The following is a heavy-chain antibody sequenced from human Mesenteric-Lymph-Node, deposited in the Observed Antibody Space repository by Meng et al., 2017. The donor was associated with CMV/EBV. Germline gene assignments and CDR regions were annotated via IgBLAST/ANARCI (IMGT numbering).Heavy chain of an antibody. V-gene: IGHV5-51*01. CDR3: ARHRPYFDVLTGYYNVLGYYGMDV. CDR1: GYSFTAYW. J-gene: IGHJ6*02. Sequence: KVSCKGSGYSFTAYWIDWVRQMPGKGLEWMGIIYPGDSDTRYSPSFQGQVTISADKSISTVYLQWSSLKASDTAMYYCARHRPYFDVLTGYYNVLGYYGMDVWGQGTTVTVSS. D-gene: IGHD3-9*01. CDR2: IYPGDSDT.